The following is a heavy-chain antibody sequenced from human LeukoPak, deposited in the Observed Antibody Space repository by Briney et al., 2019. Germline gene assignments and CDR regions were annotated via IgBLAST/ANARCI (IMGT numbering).Heavy chain of an antibody. CDR1: GYTFTDYY. V-gene: IGHV1-2*02. Sequence: ASVKVSCKASGYTFTDYYIHWVRQAPGQGLEWMAWMNPNSGGTGYAQKFQGRVTMTRDTSISTAYMELSRLRFDDTAVYYCARNKEGKSLDYWGQGTLVTVSS. CDR2: MNPNSGGT. J-gene: IGHJ4*02. CDR3: ARNKEGKSLDY.